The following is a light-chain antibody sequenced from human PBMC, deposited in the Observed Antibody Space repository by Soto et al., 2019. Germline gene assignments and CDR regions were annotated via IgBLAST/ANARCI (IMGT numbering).Light chain of an antibody. CDR1: QSVSSSY. V-gene: IGKV3-20*01. CDR2: GTS. J-gene: IGKJ1*01. Sequence: IGLTQSPGTLSLSPGEIANLSCRASQSVSSSYLAWYQQKPGQAPRLLIYGTSSRATGIPDRFSGSGSGTDFTLTISRLEPEDSAVYYCQQYGSSPRTFGQGTKVDIK. CDR3: QQYGSSPRT.